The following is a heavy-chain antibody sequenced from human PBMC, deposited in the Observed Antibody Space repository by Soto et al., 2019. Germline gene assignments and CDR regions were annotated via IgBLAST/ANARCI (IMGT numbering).Heavy chain of an antibody. CDR3: ARETHYNFWSGSYTSHY. CDR1: GYTFTSYG. V-gene: IGHV1-18*01. D-gene: IGHD3-3*01. J-gene: IGHJ4*02. Sequence: ASVKVSCKASGYTFTSYGISWVRQAPGQGLEWMGWISAYNGNTNYAQKLQGRVTMTTDTSTSTAYMELRSLRSDDTAVYYCARETHYNFWSGSYTSHYPGPATLVTLSS. CDR2: ISAYNGNT.